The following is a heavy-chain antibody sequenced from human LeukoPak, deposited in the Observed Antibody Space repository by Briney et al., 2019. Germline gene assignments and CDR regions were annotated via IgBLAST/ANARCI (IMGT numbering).Heavy chain of an antibody. CDR1: GFTFSSYA. Sequence: GGSLRLSCAASGFTFSSYAMHWVRQAPGKGLEWVAVISYDGSNKYYADSVKGRFTISRDNSKNTLYLQMNSLRAEDTAVYYCAKGMGYQLKNYYYYMDVWGKGTTVTVSS. V-gene: IGHV3-30-3*01. J-gene: IGHJ6*03. CDR3: AKGMGYQLKNYYYYMDV. CDR2: ISYDGSNK. D-gene: IGHD2-2*01.